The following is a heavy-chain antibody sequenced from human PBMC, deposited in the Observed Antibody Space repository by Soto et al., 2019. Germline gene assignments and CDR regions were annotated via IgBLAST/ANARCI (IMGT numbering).Heavy chain of an antibody. CDR1: GGSISSGDYY. CDR3: ARAHYYDSSGYSYNYFDY. D-gene: IGHD3-22*01. V-gene: IGHV4-30-4*01. J-gene: IGHJ4*02. Sequence: SETLSLTCTVSGGSISSGDYYWSWIRQPPGKGLEWIGYIYYSGSTYYNPSLKSRVTIPVDTSKNQFSLKLSSVTAADTAVYYCARAHYYDSSGYSYNYFDYWGQGTLVTVSS. CDR2: IYYSGST.